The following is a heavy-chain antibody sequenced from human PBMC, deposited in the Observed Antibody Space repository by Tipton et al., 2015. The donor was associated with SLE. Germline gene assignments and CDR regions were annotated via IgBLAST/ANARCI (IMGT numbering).Heavy chain of an antibody. V-gene: IGHV3-21*01. CDR3: ARASRHGAFDI. J-gene: IGHJ3*02. CDR1: GFTFSSYE. CDR2: IGFSGTYI. Sequence: SLRLSCAASGFTFSSYEMNWVRQAPGKGLEWVSSIGFSGTYIYFADSVKGRFTISRDNARTSLFLQMNSLRAEDTSLYYCARASRHGAFDIWGQGTMVTVSS.